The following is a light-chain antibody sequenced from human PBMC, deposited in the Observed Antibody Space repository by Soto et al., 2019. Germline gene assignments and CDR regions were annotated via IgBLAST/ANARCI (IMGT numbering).Light chain of an antibody. CDR1: SKDVGGYNY. CDR2: DVN. Sequence: QSVLTQPASVSGFTGRSITIFCTGTSKDVGGYNYVSWYQKLPGKAPKLKIYDVNKRPSGVSNRFSGSKSGNTATLTISGIQAEDEADYYCSSYSNTSTLYVFGTGTKVTVL. V-gene: IGLV2-14*01. J-gene: IGLJ1*01. CDR3: SSYSNTSTLYV.